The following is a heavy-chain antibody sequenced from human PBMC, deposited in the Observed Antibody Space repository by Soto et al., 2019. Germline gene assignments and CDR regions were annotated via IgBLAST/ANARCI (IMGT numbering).Heavy chain of an antibody. J-gene: IGHJ3*02. D-gene: IGHD3-16*02. CDR3: ARLRAGYSRAFDI. V-gene: IGHV3-74*01. Sequence: GESLKISCAASGFTFSSYWMHWVRQAPGKGLVWVSRINSDGSSTSYADSVKGRFTISRDNAKNTLYLQMNSLRAEDTAVYYCARLRAGYSRAFDIWGQGTMVTVSS. CDR1: GFTFSSYW. CDR2: INSDGSST.